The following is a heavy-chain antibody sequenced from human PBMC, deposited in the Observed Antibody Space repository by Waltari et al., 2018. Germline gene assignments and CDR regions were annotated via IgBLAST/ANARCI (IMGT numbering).Heavy chain of an antibody. CDR3: ARSWSAHYYYYIDV. CDR1: GASFTTDY. CDR2: ISVSGGT. Sequence: GPGRLKPSETLSLTCTVSGASFTTDYWSWIRQPPGKGLEWIGYISVSGGTNYNPSLQSRVTMSADTSENQISLTLTSVTAADTAVYYCARSWSAHYYYYIDVWGKGTTVTVSS. V-gene: IGHV4-4*09. J-gene: IGHJ6*03. D-gene: IGHD1-26*01.